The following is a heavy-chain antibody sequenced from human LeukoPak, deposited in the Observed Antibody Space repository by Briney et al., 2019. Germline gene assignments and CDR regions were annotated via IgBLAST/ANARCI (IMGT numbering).Heavy chain of an antibody. Sequence: PGGSLRLSCAASGFTFSSYGMHWVRQAPGKGLEWVAVISYDGSNKYYADSVKGRFTISRDNAKNSLYLQMNSLRAEDTAVYYCARNRFGELFSFDYWGQGTLVTVSS. J-gene: IGHJ4*02. V-gene: IGHV3-30*03. CDR3: ARNRFGELFSFDY. CDR2: ISYDGSNK. D-gene: IGHD3-10*01. CDR1: GFTFSSYG.